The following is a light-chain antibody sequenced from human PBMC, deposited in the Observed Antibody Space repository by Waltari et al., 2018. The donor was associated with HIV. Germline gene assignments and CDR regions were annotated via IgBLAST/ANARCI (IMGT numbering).Light chain of an antibody. V-gene: IGLV4-69*01. Sequence: QLLLTQSPSASASLGASVRLTCTLSNGHSDYAITWHQQQPEKGPRFLMRLNSAGSHTKGDGFSDRFSGSSSGVGRYLTISGHQAEDEGDYQCQTWGAGIQVFGGGTKLTVL. CDR1: NGHSDYA. CDR3: QTWGAGIQV. J-gene: IGLJ2*01. CDR2: LNSAGSH.